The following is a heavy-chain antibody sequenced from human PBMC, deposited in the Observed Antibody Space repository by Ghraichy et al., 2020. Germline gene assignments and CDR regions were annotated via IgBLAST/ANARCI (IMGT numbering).Heavy chain of an antibody. D-gene: IGHD3-10*01. V-gene: IGHV1-69*02. CDR2: IIPILGIA. J-gene: IGHJ6*02. CDR1: GGTFSSYT. Sequence: VNVSCKASGGTFSSYTISWVRQAPGQGLEWMGRIIPILGIANYAQKFQGRVTITADKSTSTAYMELSSLRSEDTAVYYCASTQTMVRGDYRSYYYGMDVWGQGTTVTVSS. CDR3: ASTQTMVRGDYRSYYYGMDV.